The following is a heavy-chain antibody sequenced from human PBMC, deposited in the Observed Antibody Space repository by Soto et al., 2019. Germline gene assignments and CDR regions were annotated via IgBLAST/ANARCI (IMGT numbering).Heavy chain of an antibody. CDR2: YHSGGST. V-gene: IGHV4-30-4*01. CDR1: GVSLNTADTW. J-gene: IGHJ6*02. Sequence: QVQLQESGSGLVKPSQSLSLTCTVSGVSLNTADTWWSWIRQSPGKGLEFIGYYHSGGSTYYDASLRSRVIISGDTSNSQLSLKLSSVTVAHTAVYFCVRSRQMESGNDYGLDVWGQGTTVTVSS. D-gene: IGHD1-1*01. CDR3: VRSRQMESGNDYGLDV.